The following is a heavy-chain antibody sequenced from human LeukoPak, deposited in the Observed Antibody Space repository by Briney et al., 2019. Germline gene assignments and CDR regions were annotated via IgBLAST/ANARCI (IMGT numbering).Heavy chain of an antibody. CDR3: ARQGGRTTMIVVPNWYFDL. D-gene: IGHD3-22*01. CDR1: GYSISSGYY. V-gene: IGHV4-38-2*02. J-gene: IGHJ2*01. CDR2: IYYSGST. Sequence: PSETLSLTCTVSGYSISSGYYWGWIRQPPGKGLERIGSIYYSGSTYYNPSLKSRVTISVDTSKNQFSLKLSSVTAADTAVYYCARQGGRTTMIVVPNWYFDLWGRGTLVTVSS.